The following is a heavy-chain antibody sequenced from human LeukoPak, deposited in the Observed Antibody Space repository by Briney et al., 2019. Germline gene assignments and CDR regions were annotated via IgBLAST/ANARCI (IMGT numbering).Heavy chain of an antibody. CDR3: RTFSSSSGE. J-gene: IGHJ4*02. CDR1: GYTFTSYD. CDR2: MNPNSGNT. V-gene: IGHV1-8*01. D-gene: IGHD6-13*01. Sequence: ASVKVSCKASGYTFTSYDINWVRQAPGQGLEWMGWMNPNSGNTVYAQKFKGRVTMTRNTSISTAYMELSSLRSEDTAVYYCRTFSSSSGEWGQGTLVTVSS.